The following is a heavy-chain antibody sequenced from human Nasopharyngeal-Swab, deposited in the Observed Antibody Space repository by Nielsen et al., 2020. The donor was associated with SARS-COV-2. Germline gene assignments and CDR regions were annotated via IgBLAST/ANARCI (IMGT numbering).Heavy chain of an antibody. CDR3: ARSGYSNSDIDY. V-gene: IGHV1-69*01. Sequence: VSCKASGGTFSSYAISWVRQAPGQGLEWMGGIIPIFGTADYAQKFQDRVTITADESTSTAYMELSSLRSEDTAVYYCARSGYSNSDIDYWGQGTLVTVSS. CDR1: GGTFSSYA. J-gene: IGHJ4*02. CDR2: IIPIFGTA. D-gene: IGHD6-6*01.